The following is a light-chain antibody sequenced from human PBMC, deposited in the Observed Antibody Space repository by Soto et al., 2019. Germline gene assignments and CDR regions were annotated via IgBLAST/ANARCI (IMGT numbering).Light chain of an antibody. J-gene: IGLJ3*02. CDR2: DVT. Sequence: QSALTQPASVSGSPGQSITISCTGTSSDVGGYNYVSWYQHHRGKAPKLMIYDVTNRPSGVSNRFSGSKSGNTASLTISGLQAEDEADYYCTSYTTSSPYLVFGGGTKLTVL. CDR3: TSYTTSSPYLV. CDR1: SSDVGGYNY. V-gene: IGLV2-14*03.